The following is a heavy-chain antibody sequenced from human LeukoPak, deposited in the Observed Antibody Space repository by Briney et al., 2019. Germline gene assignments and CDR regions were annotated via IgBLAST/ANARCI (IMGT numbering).Heavy chain of an antibody. CDR1: GFTFSSYS. CDR2: ISSSSSTI. V-gene: IGHV3-48*01. J-gene: IGHJ4*02. Sequence: GESLRLSCAASGFTFSSYSINWVRQAPGKGLEWVSYISSSSSTINYADSVKGRFTISRDNSKNTLYLQMNSLRAEDTAVYYCARESGSPWLFDYWGQGTLVTVSS. CDR3: ARESGSPWLFDY. D-gene: IGHD1-26*01.